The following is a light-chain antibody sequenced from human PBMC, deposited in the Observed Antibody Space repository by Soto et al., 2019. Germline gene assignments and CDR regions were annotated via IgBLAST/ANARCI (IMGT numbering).Light chain of an antibody. CDR2: DVS. V-gene: IGKV3-11*01. Sequence: EILMTQSPATLSVSPGERATLSCRASQSVSSYLAWYQQKPGQAPRLLIYDVSSRATGIPARFSGSGSGTDFTLTISSLEPEDFAVYYCQQRYNSLTFGGGTKVDIK. CDR1: QSVSSY. J-gene: IGKJ4*01. CDR3: QQRYNSLT.